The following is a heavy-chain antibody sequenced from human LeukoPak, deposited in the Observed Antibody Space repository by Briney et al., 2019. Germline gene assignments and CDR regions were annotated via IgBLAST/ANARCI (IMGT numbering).Heavy chain of an antibody. CDR2: IYTSGST. CDR1: GGSISSDF. D-gene: IGHD4-11*01. J-gene: IGHJ4*02. Sequence: SETLSLTCTVSGGSISSDFWSWIRQPAGKGLEWIGRIYTSGSTNYNPSLKSRVTMSVDTSKNQFSLKLSSVTAADTAVYYCARGYSNPLFDYWGQGTLVTVSS. CDR3: ARGYSNPLFDY. V-gene: IGHV4-4*07.